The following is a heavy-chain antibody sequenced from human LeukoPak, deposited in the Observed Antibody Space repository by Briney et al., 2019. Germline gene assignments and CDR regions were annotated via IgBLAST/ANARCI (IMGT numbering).Heavy chain of an antibody. J-gene: IGHJ4*02. D-gene: IGHD4-17*01. CDR3: ARLTVTYYFDY. CDR1: VFTVSSNY. Sequence: GGSLRLSCAASVFTVSSNYMSWVRQAPGKGLEWVSVIYSGGTTYYTESLEGRLSISRDNSKNTLYLQMSSLRAEDTAVYYCARLTVTYYFDYWGQGTLVTVSS. V-gene: IGHV3-53*01. CDR2: IYSGGTT.